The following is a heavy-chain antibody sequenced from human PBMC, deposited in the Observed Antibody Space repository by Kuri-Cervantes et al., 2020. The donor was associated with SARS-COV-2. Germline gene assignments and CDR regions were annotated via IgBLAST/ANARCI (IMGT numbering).Heavy chain of an antibody. CDR3: ASSGGDYHDISGYSLFDY. V-gene: IGHV4-61*08. CDR2: IYYSGST. Sequence: GSLRLSCAVSGGSISSGGYSWSWIRQPPGKGLEWIGYIYYSGSTNYNPSLKSRVTISVDTSKNQFSLKLSSVTAADTAVYYCASSGGDYHDISGYSLFDYWGQGTLVTVSS. D-gene: IGHD3-22*01. CDR1: GGSISSGGYS. J-gene: IGHJ4*02.